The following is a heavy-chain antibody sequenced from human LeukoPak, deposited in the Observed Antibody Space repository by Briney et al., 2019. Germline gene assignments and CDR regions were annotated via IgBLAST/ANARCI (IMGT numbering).Heavy chain of an antibody. CDR1: GYTFTYYY. Sequence: GASVKVSCKASGYTFTYYYMHWVRQAPGQGLEWMGWINPDSGDTKYAQKFQGRVTMTRDTSISTAYMDLSSLRSDDTAVYYGARDPYGDNHLDYWGQGTLVTVSS. CDR3: ARDPYGDNHLDY. J-gene: IGHJ4*02. CDR2: INPDSGDT. D-gene: IGHD4-17*01. V-gene: IGHV1-2*02.